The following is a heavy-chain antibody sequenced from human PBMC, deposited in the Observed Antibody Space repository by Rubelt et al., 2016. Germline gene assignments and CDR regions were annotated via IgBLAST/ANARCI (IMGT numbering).Heavy chain of an antibody. D-gene: IGHD5-12*01. V-gene: IGHV4-39*02. J-gene: IGHJ4*02. CDR2: IYYSGST. CDR3: AREKSGGVFDY. Sequence: QLQLQESGPGLVKPSETLSLTCTVSGGSISSSSYYWGWIRQPPGKGLEWIGSIYYSGSTYYNPSLKSRVTISVDTSKNQFSLKLRSVTAADTAVYYCAREKSGGVFDYWGQGTLVTVSS. CDR1: GGSISSSSYY.